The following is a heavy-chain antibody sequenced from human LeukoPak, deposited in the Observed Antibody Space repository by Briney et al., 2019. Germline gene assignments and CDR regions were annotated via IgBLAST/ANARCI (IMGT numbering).Heavy chain of an antibody. V-gene: IGHV3-11*01. CDR2: ISSSGSSI. J-gene: IGHJ4*02. CDR1: GFTFSDYY. D-gene: IGHD3-22*01. Sequence: GGSLRLSCAASGFTFSDYYMSWIRQAPGKGLEWVSYISSSGSSIYYADSVKGRFTISRDNAKNSLYLQMNSLRAEDTAVYYCARDGEFYYDSSSYWGQGGLVTVSS. CDR3: ARDGEFYYDSSSY.